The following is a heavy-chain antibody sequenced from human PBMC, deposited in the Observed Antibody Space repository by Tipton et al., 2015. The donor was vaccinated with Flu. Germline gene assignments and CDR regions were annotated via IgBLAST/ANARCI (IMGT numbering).Heavy chain of an antibody. Sequence: TLSLTCNVSGVSINSGSYYWTWVRQPPGKGLEWIAYIYHSGSAGYNPSLKSRVTISLDTSKNQFSLKLTSVTAADTAVYYCARTNAFDIWGPGTLVTVSS. J-gene: IGHJ3*02. V-gene: IGHV4-61*01. CDR3: ARTNAFDI. CDR1: GVSINSGSYY. CDR2: IYHSGSA.